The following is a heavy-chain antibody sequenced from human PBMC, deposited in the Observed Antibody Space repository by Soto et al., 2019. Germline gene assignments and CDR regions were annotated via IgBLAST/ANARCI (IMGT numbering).Heavy chain of an antibody. V-gene: IGHV4-34*01. CDR3: ARVMHYYGSGSYYRRYYYYYGMDV. CDR1: GGSFIGYY. D-gene: IGHD3-10*01. J-gene: IGHJ6*02. Sequence: PSETLSLTCAVYGGSFIGYYWSWIRQPPWKGLEWIGEINHSGSTNYNPSLKSRVTISVDTSKNQFSLKLSSVTAVDTAVYYCARVMHYYGSGSYYRRYYYYYGMDVWGQGTTVTVS. CDR2: INHSGST.